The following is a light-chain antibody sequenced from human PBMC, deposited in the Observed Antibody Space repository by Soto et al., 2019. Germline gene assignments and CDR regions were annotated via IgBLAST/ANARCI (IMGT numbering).Light chain of an antibody. Sequence: EIVLTQSPATLSLSPGERATLSCRASQSVNGHLAWYQQKPGQAPRLLIYDVSNRATGTPARFSGSGSGTDFTLTISSLEPEDFAVYYCQERDNWPRYTFGQGTKLEIK. J-gene: IGKJ2*01. CDR2: DVS. CDR1: QSVNGH. V-gene: IGKV3-11*01. CDR3: QERDNWPRYT.